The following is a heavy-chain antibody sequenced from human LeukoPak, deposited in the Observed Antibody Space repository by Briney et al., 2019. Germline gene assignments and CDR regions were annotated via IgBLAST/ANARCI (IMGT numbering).Heavy chain of an antibody. V-gene: IGHV3-33*08. D-gene: IGHD6-13*01. Sequence: GGSLRLSCAASGFTFSSYAMSWVRQAPGKGLEWVAVTWYDGSNKYYADSVKGRFTISRDNSKNTLYLQMNSLRAEDTAVYYCARDRTSSWYGPIDYWGQGTLVTVSS. J-gene: IGHJ4*02. CDR3: ARDRTSSWYGPIDY. CDR1: GFTFSSYA. CDR2: TWYDGSNK.